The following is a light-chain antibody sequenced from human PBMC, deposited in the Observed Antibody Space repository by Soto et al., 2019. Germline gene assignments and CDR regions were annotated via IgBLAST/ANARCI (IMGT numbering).Light chain of an antibody. Sequence: DIVVTQSPATLSVSPGERVTLSCRASESVSSNLAWYQQKPGQAPRLLVYGASTRATGIPARFSGSGSGTEFTLTISSLQSEDFAVYYCHQYHKWPPWTFGHGTKVEIK. V-gene: IGKV3-15*01. CDR2: GAS. CDR1: ESVSSN. CDR3: HQYHKWPPWT. J-gene: IGKJ1*01.